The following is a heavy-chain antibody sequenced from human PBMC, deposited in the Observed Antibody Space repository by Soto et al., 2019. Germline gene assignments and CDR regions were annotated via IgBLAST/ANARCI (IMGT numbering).Heavy chain of an antibody. CDR3: ARDGDSGSYLGY. CDR2: IWYDGSNK. V-gene: IGHV3-33*01. CDR1: GFTFSSYG. D-gene: IGHD1-26*01. Sequence: QVQLVESGGGVVQPGRSLRLSCAASGFTFSSYGMHWVRQAPGKGLEWVAVIWYDGSNKYYADSVKGRFTIYRDNSKNTLYLQMNSLRAEDTAVYYCARDGDSGSYLGYWGQGTLVTVSS. J-gene: IGHJ4*02.